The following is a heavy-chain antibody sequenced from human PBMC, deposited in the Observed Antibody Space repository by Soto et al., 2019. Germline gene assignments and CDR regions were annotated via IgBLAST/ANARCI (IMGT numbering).Heavy chain of an antibody. V-gene: IGHV3-48*03. D-gene: IGHD6-6*01. CDR3: ARNEFSSTAVWYYGLDV. Sequence: GGSLRLSCVASEFNFYDYEVNWVRQATGKWLEWIAYITSGGSSVYHADSVKGRFTVSRDNGKNSLYLQMSSVRDEDTAIYYCARNEFSSTAVWYYGLDVWGQGTAVPVYS. CDR1: EFNFYDYE. J-gene: IGHJ6*02. CDR2: ITSGGSSV.